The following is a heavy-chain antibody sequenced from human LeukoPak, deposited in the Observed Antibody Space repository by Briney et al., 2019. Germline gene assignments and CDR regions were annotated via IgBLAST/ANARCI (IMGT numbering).Heavy chain of an antibody. CDR1: LPLNGQL. V-gene: IGHV1-2*06. CDR3: ARTINYDSSGYYPLFDY. D-gene: IGHD3-22*01. J-gene: IGHJ4*02. CDR2: IHPNSGGT. Sequence: APIKGLFQGFWLPLNGQLNARGGPAPGKGLGLMGRIHPNSGGTNYAQKFQGRVAMTRDTSISTAYMELSRLRSDDTAVYYCARTINYDSSGYYPLFDYWGQGTLVTVSS.